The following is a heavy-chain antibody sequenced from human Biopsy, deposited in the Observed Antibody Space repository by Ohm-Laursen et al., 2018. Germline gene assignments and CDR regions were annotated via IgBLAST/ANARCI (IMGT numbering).Heavy chain of an antibody. V-gene: IGHV4-59*01. J-gene: IGHJ5*02. CDR3: ARTPRDSFWSGSYKRGLWFDP. CDR2: VYTGGIT. CDR1: GGSIISYY. Sequence: PSQTLSLTCSVSGGSIISYYWKWIRQPPGKGLEWIGHVYTGGITNHNPSLKSRVTISKDTSKNQFSLQVNSVTAADAAVYYCARTPRDSFWSGSYKRGLWFDPWGQGTLVIVSS. D-gene: IGHD3-3*01.